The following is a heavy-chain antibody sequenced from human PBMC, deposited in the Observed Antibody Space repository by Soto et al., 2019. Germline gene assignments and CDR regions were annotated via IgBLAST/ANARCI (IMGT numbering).Heavy chain of an antibody. V-gene: IGHV5-51*01. Sequence: HGESLKLSCRGSGYSFPSYWIGWVRQMPGKGLEWMGIIYPGDSDTRYSPSFQGQVTISADKSISTAYLQWSSLKASDTAMYYCARSFLGSGVDAFDIWGQGTMVTVSS. CDR1: GYSFPSYW. D-gene: IGHD3-3*02. CDR2: IYPGDSDT. CDR3: ARSFLGSGVDAFDI. J-gene: IGHJ3*02.